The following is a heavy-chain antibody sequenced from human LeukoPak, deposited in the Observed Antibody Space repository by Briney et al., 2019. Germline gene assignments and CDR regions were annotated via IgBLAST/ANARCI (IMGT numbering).Heavy chain of an antibody. CDR2: LYSDGST. CDR1: GFTVSSNY. J-gene: IGHJ4*02. V-gene: IGHV3-53*01. CDR3: AKREVATTRSLDY. D-gene: IGHD5-12*01. Sequence: PGGSLRLSCAASGFTVSSNYMTWVRRAPGKGLEWVSVLYSDGSTYYADSVKGRFTISRDNSKNTLYLQMNSLRAEDTAVYYCAKREVATTRSLDYWGQGTLVTVSS.